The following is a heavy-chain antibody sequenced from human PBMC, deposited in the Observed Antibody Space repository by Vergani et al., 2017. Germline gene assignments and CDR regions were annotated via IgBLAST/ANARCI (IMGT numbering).Heavy chain of an antibody. J-gene: IGHJ6*02. CDR1: GYTFTDHY. Sequence: EVQLVQSGAEVKKPGATMKISCKVSGYTFTDHYMHWVTQAPGKGLEWMGLVDPEDGETIYAEKFKGRVNIAADTSTDTAHLELSSLRSEDTAVYYCATPQTVTTSGMEVWGQGTTVIVSS. CDR3: ATPQTVTTSGMEV. D-gene: IGHD4-17*01. V-gene: IGHV1-69-2*01. CDR2: VDPEDGET.